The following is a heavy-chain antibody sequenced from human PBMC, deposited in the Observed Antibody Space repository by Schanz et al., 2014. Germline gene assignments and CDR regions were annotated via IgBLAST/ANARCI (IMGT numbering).Heavy chain of an antibody. V-gene: IGHV4-34*01. J-gene: IGHJ1*01. CDR3: AIPRGSYAPNWSEARYFQH. CDR2: INHYGRT. Sequence: QVRLQQWGAGLLKPSGTLSLTCAVYGGSFIGYDWSWIRQFPGQDLEWIGDINHYGRTNYNPSLMGRSPISIDASENEFSRKMTSVTAADSAIYYCAIPRGSYAPNWSEARYFQHWGQGSLVTVSS. D-gene: IGHD1-1*01. CDR1: GGSFIGYD.